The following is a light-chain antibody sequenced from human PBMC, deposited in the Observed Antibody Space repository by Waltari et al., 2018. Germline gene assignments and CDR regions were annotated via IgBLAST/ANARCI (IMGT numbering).Light chain of an antibody. Sequence: QSALTQPASVSGSPGQSITISCTGTSSDVGGSNYVSWYQQHPGKAPKFMIYDVSNRPSVVSTRFSGSKSGNTASLTISGLQAEDEADYYCSSYTSSYTYVFGTGTKVTVL. CDR1: SSDVGGSNY. CDR2: DVS. CDR3: SSYTSSYTYV. V-gene: IGLV2-14*03. J-gene: IGLJ1*01.